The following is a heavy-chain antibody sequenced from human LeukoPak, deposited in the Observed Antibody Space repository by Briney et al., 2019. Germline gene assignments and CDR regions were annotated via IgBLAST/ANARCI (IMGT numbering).Heavy chain of an antibody. CDR2: IYYSGST. CDR1: GGSISSYY. V-gene: IGHV4-59*08. J-gene: IGHJ4*02. Sequence: SETLSLTCTVSGGSISSYYWSWIRQPPGKGLEWIGYIYYSGSTNYNPSLKSRVTISVDTSKNQFSLKLSSVTAADTAVYYCARILGGNHGPSFDYWGQGTLVTVSS. CDR3: ARILGGNHGPSFDY. D-gene: IGHD3-10*01.